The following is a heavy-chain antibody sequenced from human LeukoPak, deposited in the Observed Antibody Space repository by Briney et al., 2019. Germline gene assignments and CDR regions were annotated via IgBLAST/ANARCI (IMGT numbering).Heavy chain of an antibody. V-gene: IGHV4-34*01. D-gene: IGHD1-26*01. CDR1: GGSFSGYY. CDR2: INHSGST. J-gene: IGHJ4*02. Sequence: PSETLSLTCAVYGGSFSGYYWSWIRQPPGKGLDWIGEINHSGSTNYNPSLKSRVTMSVDTSKNQFSLKLSSVTAADTAVYYCARDRRELGLDYWGQGTLVTVSP. CDR3: ARDRRELGLDY.